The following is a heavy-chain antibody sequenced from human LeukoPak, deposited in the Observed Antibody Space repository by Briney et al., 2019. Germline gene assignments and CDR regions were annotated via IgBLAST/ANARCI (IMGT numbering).Heavy chain of an antibody. CDR1: GGSVSSGSYY. J-gene: IGHJ4*02. V-gene: IGHV4-39*01. Sequence: AETLSLTCTVSGGSVSSGSYYWGWIRQPPGKGLEWIGSIYYSGNTYYNPSLKSRVTISVDTSKNQFSLKLTSVTAADTAVYYCARQESISLFDYWGQGTLVTVSS. CDR2: IYYSGNT. CDR3: ARQESISLFDY. D-gene: IGHD3-9*01.